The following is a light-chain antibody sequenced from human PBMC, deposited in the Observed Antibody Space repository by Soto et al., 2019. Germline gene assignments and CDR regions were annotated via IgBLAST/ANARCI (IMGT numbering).Light chain of an antibody. Sequence: EIVLTQPPATLSLSPGDTATLSCRASQSVTSSLAWFQQKPGQAPRLLIYDVSRRATAIPARFSGSGSGTDFTLTISSLEPEDFAVYYCQQRTTWPTFGGGTKVEIK. CDR2: DVS. CDR3: QQRTTWPT. J-gene: IGKJ4*01. V-gene: IGKV3-11*01. CDR1: QSVTSS.